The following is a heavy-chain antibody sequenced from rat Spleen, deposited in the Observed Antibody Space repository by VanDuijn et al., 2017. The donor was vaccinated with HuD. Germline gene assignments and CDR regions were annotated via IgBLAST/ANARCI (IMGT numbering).Heavy chain of an antibody. J-gene: IGHJ3*01. CDR1: GFTFSNYD. D-gene: IGHD4-3*01. V-gene: IGHV5S13*01. CDR2: IDTDGSRT. CDR3: AVAGYGY. Sequence: EVQLVESGGGLVQPGRSLKLSCAASGFTFSNYDMAWVRQAPTKGLEWIASIDTDGSRTYYPDSVRGRFTISRDNAENTAYLQMNSLWSEDTATYYCAVAGYGYWGQGTLVTVSS.